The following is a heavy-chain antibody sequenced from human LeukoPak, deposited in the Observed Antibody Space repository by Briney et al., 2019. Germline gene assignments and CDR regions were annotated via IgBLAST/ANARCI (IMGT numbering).Heavy chain of an antibody. CDR1: GGSISSGGYY. CDR3: ARCYGSGDVFDI. Sequence: SETLSLTCTVSGGSISSGGYYWSWVRQHPGKGLEWIGYIYDSGSTYYSPSLKSRITTSVDTSKSQFSLKLSSVTAADTAVYYCARCYGSGDVFDIWGQGTMVTVSS. D-gene: IGHD3-10*01. CDR2: IYDSGST. J-gene: IGHJ3*02. V-gene: IGHV4-31*03.